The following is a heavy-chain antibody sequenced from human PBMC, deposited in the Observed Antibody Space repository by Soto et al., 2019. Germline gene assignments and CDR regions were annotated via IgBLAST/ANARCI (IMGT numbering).Heavy chain of an antibody. D-gene: IGHD5-18*01. J-gene: IGHJ5*01. CDR3: ARSALYGDGYHYLGS. CDR1: GYIFTYGY. Sequence: SVKVSCKASGYIFTYGYLYWVRQAPGQALEWMGWIIPYNGNTNYAQKFQDRFSITRDSSLSTVYMELRSLRSDDTGMYYCARSALYGDGYHYLGSWGPGNLVTGSS. CDR2: IIPYNGNT. V-gene: IGHV1-45*02.